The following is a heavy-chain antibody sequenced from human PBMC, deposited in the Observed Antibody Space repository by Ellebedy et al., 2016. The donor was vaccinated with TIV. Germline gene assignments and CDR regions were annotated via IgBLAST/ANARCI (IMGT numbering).Heavy chain of an antibody. CDR3: ARGCTSCYSAHFDY. CDR2: INHSGST. D-gene: IGHD2-2*02. CDR1: GGSFSGYY. V-gene: IGHV4-34*01. Sequence: SETLSLTXAVYGGSFSGYYWSWIRQPPGKGLEWIGEINHSGSTHYNPSLKSRVTISVDTSKNQFSLKLSSVTAADTAVYYCARGCTSCYSAHFDYWGQGTLVTVSS. J-gene: IGHJ4*02.